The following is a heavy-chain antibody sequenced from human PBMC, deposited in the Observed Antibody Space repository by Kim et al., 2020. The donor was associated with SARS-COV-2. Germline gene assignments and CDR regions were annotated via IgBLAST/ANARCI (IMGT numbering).Heavy chain of an antibody. CDR3: VRHTSVTSDFDF. V-gene: IGHV1-2*02. D-gene: IGHD2-8*01. J-gene: IGHJ4*02. Sequence: YAQRFQGRVTMTRDTSINTAYMELNRLTSDDTTVYFCVRHTSVTSDFDFWGQGTLVTVSS.